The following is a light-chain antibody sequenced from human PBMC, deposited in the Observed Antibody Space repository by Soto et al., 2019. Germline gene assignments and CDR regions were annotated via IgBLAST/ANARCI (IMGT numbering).Light chain of an antibody. V-gene: IGKV1-13*02. Sequence: AIQLTQSPSSLSASVGDRVTITCRASQDITSALAWYQQKPGKAPNLLIYAASSLKSGVPSRFSGSGSGTDFTLTISSLQPEDFATYYCQQFNSYVITFGLGTRLETK. J-gene: IGKJ5*01. CDR2: AAS. CDR3: QQFNSYVIT. CDR1: QDITSA.